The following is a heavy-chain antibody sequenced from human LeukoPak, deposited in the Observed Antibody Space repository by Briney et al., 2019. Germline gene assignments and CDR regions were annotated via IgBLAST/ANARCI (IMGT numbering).Heavy chain of an antibody. V-gene: IGHV1-8*01. D-gene: IGHD2-2*01. CDR2: MNPNSGNT. CDR3: ASGWKYQQWMFDH. J-gene: IGHJ4*02. CDR1: GYTFTSYD. Sequence: ASVKVSCKASGYTFTSYDINWVRQATGQGLEWMGWMNPNSGNTGYAQKFQGRVTMTRNTSISTAYMELSSLRSEDTAVYYCASGWKYQQWMFDHWGQGTLVTVSS.